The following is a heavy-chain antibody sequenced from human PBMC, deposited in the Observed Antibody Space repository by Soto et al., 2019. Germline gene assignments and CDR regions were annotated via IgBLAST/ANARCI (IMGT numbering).Heavy chain of an antibody. CDR1: GASIGTPHSY. CDR3: ARPEGNGNVWPRAY. J-gene: IGHJ4*02. V-gene: IGHV4-39*01. D-gene: IGHD2-8*01. Sequence: QVQLLESGPGLVKPSETLSLTCTVSGASIGTPHSYWPWIRQAPGKGLDWNGNIHYSGSTYYIPSLRSRVDLSADTSTTPFCRRLTSVTAEDAAVYYCARPEGNGNVWPRAYWGKGSLVTV. CDR2: IHYSGST.